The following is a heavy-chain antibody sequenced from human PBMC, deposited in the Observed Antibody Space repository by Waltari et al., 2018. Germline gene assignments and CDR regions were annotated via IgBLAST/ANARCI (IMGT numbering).Heavy chain of an antibody. CDR3: ARHENYYYYYMDV. V-gene: IGHV4-39*01. CDR1: GGSISSSSYY. CDR2: IYYSGST. J-gene: IGHJ6*03. Sequence: QLQLQESGPGLVKPSETLSLTCTVPGGSISSSSYYWGWIRQPPGKGLEWIGSIYYSGSTYYNPSLKSRVTISVDTSKNQFSLKLSSVTAADTAVYYCARHENYYYYYMDVWGKGTTVTVSS.